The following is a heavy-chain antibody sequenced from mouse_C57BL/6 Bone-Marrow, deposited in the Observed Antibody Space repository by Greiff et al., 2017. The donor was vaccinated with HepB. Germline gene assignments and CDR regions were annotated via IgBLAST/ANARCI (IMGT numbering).Heavy chain of an antibody. CDR2: ISYDGSN. Sequence: EVKVEESGPGLVKPSQSLSLTCSVTGYSITSGYFWYWIRQFPGNKLEWLGYISYDGSNNYNPSLKNRSPITRYTSKNQLFLKLNTVTTEDTATYYCAIIDYGSSPSWFAYWGQGTLVTVS. CDR1: GYSITSGYF. V-gene: IGHV3-6*01. J-gene: IGHJ3*01. D-gene: IGHD1-1*01. CDR3: AIIDYGSSPSWFAY.